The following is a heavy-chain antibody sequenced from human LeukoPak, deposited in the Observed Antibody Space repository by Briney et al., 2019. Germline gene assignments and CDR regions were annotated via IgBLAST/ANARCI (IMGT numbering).Heavy chain of an antibody. CDR2: ISSSSSTI. CDR1: GFTFSSYS. CDR3: AREGYCSGGSCYSGEYYFDY. J-gene: IGHJ4*02. V-gene: IGHV3-48*01. Sequence: GGSLRLSCAASGFTFSSYSMNWVRQAPGKGLEGVSYISSSSSTIYYADSVKGRFTISRDNGKNSLYLQMNSLRAEDTAVYYCAREGYCSGGSCYSGEYYFDYWGQGTLVTVSS. D-gene: IGHD2-15*01.